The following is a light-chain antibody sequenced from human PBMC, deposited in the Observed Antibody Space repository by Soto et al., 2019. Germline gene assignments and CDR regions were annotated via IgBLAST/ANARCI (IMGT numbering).Light chain of an antibody. Sequence: HSVLTQPPSVSGAPGQRVTISCTGSRSNLGAGYDVHWYQHLPGTAPKLFIYANDNRPSGVPDRFSGSKSDTSASLAITGLQAEDEADYYCQSWDSSLSAVVFGGGTKLTVL. CDR2: AND. CDR1: RSNLGAGYD. V-gene: IGLV1-40*01. CDR3: QSWDSSLSAVV. J-gene: IGLJ2*01.